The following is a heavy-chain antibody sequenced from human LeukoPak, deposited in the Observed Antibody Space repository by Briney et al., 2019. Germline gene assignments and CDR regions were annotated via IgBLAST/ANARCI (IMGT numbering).Heavy chain of an antibody. CDR3: GRAYDFSRH. Sequence: PGGSLRLSCAASGFTFDDYAMHWVRQAPGKGLEWVSLISWDGGSTYYADSVKGRFTISRDNAKNSLYLQMNSLRAEDTALYYCGRAYDFSRHWGQGTLVTVS. J-gene: IGHJ4*02. D-gene: IGHD3-3*01. CDR1: GFTFDDYA. V-gene: IGHV3-43D*03. CDR2: ISWDGGST.